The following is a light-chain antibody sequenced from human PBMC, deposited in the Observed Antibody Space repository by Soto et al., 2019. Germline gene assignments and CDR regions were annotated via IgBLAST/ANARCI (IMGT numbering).Light chain of an antibody. V-gene: IGLV2-14*03. J-gene: IGLJ1*01. CDR1: SSDVGGYNY. CDR2: DVS. Sequence: QSVLTQPASVSGSPGQSITISCTGNSSDVGGYNYVSWYQQHPGKAPKLMLYDVSNRPSGVSDRFSGSKSGNTASLTISGLQAEDEGDYYCCSYTSSSTYVFGTGTKLTVL. CDR3: CSYTSSSTYV.